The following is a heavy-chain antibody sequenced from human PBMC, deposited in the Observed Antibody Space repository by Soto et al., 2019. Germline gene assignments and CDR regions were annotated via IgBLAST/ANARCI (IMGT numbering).Heavy chain of an antibody. CDR2: ISAYNGNT. Sequence: GASVKVSCKASGYTFTSYGIIWVRQAPGQGLELMGWISAYNGNTNYAQKLQGRVTMTTDTSTSTAYMELRSLRSDDTAVYYCARESMKYYYDSSGHSLDYYYYGMDVSGQGTTVTVSS. CDR3: ARESMKYYYDSSGHSLDYYYYGMDV. V-gene: IGHV1-18*01. D-gene: IGHD3-22*01. J-gene: IGHJ6*02. CDR1: GYTFTSYG.